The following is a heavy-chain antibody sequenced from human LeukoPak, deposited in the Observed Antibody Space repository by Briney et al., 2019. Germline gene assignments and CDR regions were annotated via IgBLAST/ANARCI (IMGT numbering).Heavy chain of an antibody. V-gene: IGHV4-34*01. CDR2: INHSGST. CDR3: ARGLSKEVPSVPRYYYGSGSYSKAKPDAFDI. CDR1: GGSFSGYY. J-gene: IGHJ3*02. Sequence: PSETLSLTCAVCGGSFSGYYWSWIRQPPGKGLEWIGEINHSGSTNYNPSPKCLVTISVDTSKNQFSLKLSSVTAADTAVYYCARGLSKEVPSVPRYYYGSGSYSKAKPDAFDIWGQGTMVTVSS. D-gene: IGHD3-10*01.